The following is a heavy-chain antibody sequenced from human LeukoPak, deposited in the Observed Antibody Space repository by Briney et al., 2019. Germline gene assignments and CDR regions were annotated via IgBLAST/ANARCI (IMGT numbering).Heavy chain of an antibody. V-gene: IGHV1-2*02. CDR1: GYTFTGYY. CDR2: INPNSGGT. CDR3: ARALSYSSGWYVGWFDP. D-gene: IGHD6-19*01. Sequence: ASVKVSCKASGYTFTGYYMHWVRQAPGQGLEWMGWINPNSGGTNYAQKFQGRVTMTRDTSISTAYMELSRLRSDDTAVYYCARALSYSSGWYVGWFDPWGQGTLVTVPS. J-gene: IGHJ5*02.